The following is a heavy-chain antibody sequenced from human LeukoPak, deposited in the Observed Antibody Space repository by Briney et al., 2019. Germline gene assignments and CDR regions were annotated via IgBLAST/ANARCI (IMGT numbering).Heavy chain of an antibody. Sequence: ASVKVSCKASGYTFTSYGISWVRQAPGQGLEWMGWISAYNGNTNYAQKLQGRVTMTTDTSTSTAYMELRSLRSDDTAVYYCARDGYDFWSGYYIAHHDGAYFDYWGQGTLVTVSS. D-gene: IGHD3-3*01. CDR3: ARDGYDFWSGYYIAHHDGAYFDY. J-gene: IGHJ4*02. V-gene: IGHV1-18*01. CDR2: ISAYNGNT. CDR1: GYTFTSYG.